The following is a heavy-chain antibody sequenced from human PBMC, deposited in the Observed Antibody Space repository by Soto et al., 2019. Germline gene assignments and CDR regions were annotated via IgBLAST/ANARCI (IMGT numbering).Heavy chain of an antibody. CDR3: TRPGAWLRLGWFDP. Sequence: QVQLVESGGGVVQPGRSLRLSCAASGFTFSSYGMHWVRQAPGKGLEWVAVIWYDGSNKYYADSVKGRFTISRDNSKKTLYLQLNSLRAEDTAVYYCTRPGAWLRLGWFDPWGQGTLVTVSS. D-gene: IGHD6-19*01. CDR2: IWYDGSNK. J-gene: IGHJ5*02. V-gene: IGHV3-33*01. CDR1: GFTFSSYG.